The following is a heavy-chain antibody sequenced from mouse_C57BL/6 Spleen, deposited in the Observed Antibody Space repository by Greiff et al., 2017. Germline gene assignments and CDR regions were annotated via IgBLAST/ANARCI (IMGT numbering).Heavy chain of an antibody. Sequence: QVQLQQPGAELVKPGASVKLSCKASGYTFTSYWMHWVKQRPGQGLEWIGMIHPNSGSTNYNEKFKSKATLTVDKSSSTAYMQLSSLTSEDSAVYYGARSGDYDEGVAYWGQGTLVTVSA. CDR2: IHPNSGST. CDR3: ARSGDYDEGVAY. CDR1: GYTFTSYW. J-gene: IGHJ3*01. D-gene: IGHD2-4*01. V-gene: IGHV1-64*01.